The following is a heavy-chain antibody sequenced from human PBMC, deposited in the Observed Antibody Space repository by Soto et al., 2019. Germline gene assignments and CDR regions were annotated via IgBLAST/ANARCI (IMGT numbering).Heavy chain of an antibody. Sequence: QVQLEQSGAEVKKPGASVKVSCKASGYTFTNHYIHWVRQGPGQGPEWMGTINPSGGKTDYAQKFKGRVTFTSDTPTSTVYMELRSLRSEDTAIYYCARDEYHYGSGSSYSTLDDWGQGTLVTVSS. V-gene: IGHV1-46*01. CDR3: ARDEYHYGSGSSYSTLDD. CDR1: GYTFTNHY. D-gene: IGHD3-10*01. CDR2: INPSGGKT. J-gene: IGHJ4*02.